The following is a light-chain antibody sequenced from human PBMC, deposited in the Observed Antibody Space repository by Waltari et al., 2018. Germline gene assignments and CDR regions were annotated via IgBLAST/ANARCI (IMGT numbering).Light chain of an antibody. J-gene: IGKJ3*01. V-gene: IGKV1-27*01. CDR1: QGIGNY. CDR3: QNYNSAPFT. Sequence: DIQMTQSQSSLSASVGDRVTITCRASQGIGNYLAWYQQKPGTVPKLLIYTASTLQSGVPSRFSGSGSAADFTLTISSLQPEDAATYYCQNYNSAPFTFGPGTRVDIK. CDR2: TAS.